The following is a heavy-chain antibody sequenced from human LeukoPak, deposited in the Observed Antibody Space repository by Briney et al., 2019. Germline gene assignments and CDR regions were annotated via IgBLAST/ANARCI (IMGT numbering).Heavy chain of an antibody. V-gene: IGHV4-31*03. Sequence: PSETLSLTCSVSGGSISSGIYYWSWIRQHPGMGLEWIGYIFYTGSSHYNPSLKSRVTIAVDTSKNQFSLKMSSVTAADTAVYYCARGGDNSGYYSGEYFHYWGQGTLVTVSS. CDR1: GGSISSGIYY. J-gene: IGHJ1*01. CDR2: IFYTGSS. CDR3: ARGGDNSGYYSGEYFHY. D-gene: IGHD3-22*01.